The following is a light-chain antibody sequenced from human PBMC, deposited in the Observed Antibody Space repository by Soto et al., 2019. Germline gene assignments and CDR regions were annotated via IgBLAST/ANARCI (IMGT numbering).Light chain of an antibody. CDR2: AAY. V-gene: IGKV1-39*01. J-gene: IGKJ2*01. Sequence: DIQMTQSPTSLSASIGASVTITCRASHAISSHLNWFQQRPGKAPTLLIYAAYRLQSGAPSRISGSGPGTDFSLTISGLQPEDSATYYCQESSIPPYPFGQVTKVRLK. CDR3: QESSIPPYP. CDR1: HAISSH.